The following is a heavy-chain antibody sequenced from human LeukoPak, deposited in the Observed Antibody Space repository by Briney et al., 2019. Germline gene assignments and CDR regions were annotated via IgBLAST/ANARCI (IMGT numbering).Heavy chain of an antibody. CDR1: GFTFSSYA. Sequence: GGSLRLSCAVSGFTFSSYAMSWVRQAPGKGLEWVSGISGSGGSTYYADSVKGRFTISRDNSKNTLYLQMNSLRAEDTAVYYCATKLPAAGRGFDYWGQGTLVTVSS. CDR2: ISGSGGST. D-gene: IGHD6-13*01. J-gene: IGHJ4*02. V-gene: IGHV3-23*01. CDR3: ATKLPAAGRGFDY.